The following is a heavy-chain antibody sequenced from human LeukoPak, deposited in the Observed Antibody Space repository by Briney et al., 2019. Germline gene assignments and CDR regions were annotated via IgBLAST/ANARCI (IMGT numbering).Heavy chain of an antibody. D-gene: IGHD5-18*01. V-gene: IGHV3-48*03. CDR1: GFTFDDYG. CDR3: ARGPWGTALVALFDY. J-gene: IGHJ4*02. Sequence: GGSLRLSCAASGFTFDDYGMSWVRQAPGKGLEWVSYISSSGISIYYADSVKGRFTISRDNAKNSLYLQMNSLRAEDTAVYYCARGPWGTALVALFDYWGQGTLVTVSS. CDR2: ISSSGISI.